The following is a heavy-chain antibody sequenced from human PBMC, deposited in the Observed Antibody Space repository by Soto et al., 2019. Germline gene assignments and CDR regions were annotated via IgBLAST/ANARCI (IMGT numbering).Heavy chain of an antibody. J-gene: IGHJ4*02. CDR3: ARDSPPPDY. CDR2: ISAYNGNT. CDR1: GYTFTGYL. V-gene: IGHV1-18*01. Sequence: EASVKVSCKASGYTFTGYLIHWLRQAPGQRLEWMGWISAYNGNTTYAQKLQGRVTMTTDTSTSTAYMELRSLRSDDTAVYYCARDSPPPDYWGQGTLVTVSS.